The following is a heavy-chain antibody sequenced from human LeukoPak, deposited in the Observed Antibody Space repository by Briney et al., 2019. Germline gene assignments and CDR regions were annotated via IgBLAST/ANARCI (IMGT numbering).Heavy chain of an antibody. D-gene: IGHD1-26*01. V-gene: IGHV3-20*04. Sequence: PGGSLRLSCAASRFTFDDYDMSWVRHVPGKGLEWVSGITWNGDETGYADSVKGRFAISRDNTKNSLYLQMSSLRAEDTALYYCAKDTDSGSYPTYFDYWGQGTLVTVSS. CDR1: RFTFDDYD. J-gene: IGHJ4*02. CDR3: AKDTDSGSYPTYFDY. CDR2: ITWNGDET.